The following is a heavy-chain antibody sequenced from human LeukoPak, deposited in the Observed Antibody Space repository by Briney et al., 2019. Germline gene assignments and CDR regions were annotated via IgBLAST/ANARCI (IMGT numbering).Heavy chain of an antibody. D-gene: IGHD3-16*02. CDR1: GGSFSGCY. CDR2: INHSGST. CDR3: ARGFRGVIERWFDP. J-gene: IGHJ5*02. Sequence: SETLSLTCAVYGGSFSGCYWSWIRQPPGKGLEWIGEINHSGSTNYNPSPKSRVTISVDTSKNQFSLKLSSVTAADTAVYYCARGFRGVIERWFDPWGQGTLVTVSS. V-gene: IGHV4-34*01.